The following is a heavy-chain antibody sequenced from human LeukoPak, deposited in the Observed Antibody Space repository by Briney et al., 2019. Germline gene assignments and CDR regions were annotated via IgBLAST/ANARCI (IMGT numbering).Heavy chain of an antibody. D-gene: IGHD2-2*01. J-gene: IGHJ4*02. Sequence: GESLKISCKGSGYSFTSYWIGWVRQMPGKGLEWMGIIYPGDSDTRYGPSFQGQVTISADKSISTAYLQWSSLKASDTAMYYCARIPLSDIVVVPAALDYWGQGTLVTVSS. CDR3: ARIPLSDIVVVPAALDY. V-gene: IGHV5-51*01. CDR2: IYPGDSDT. CDR1: GYSFTSYW.